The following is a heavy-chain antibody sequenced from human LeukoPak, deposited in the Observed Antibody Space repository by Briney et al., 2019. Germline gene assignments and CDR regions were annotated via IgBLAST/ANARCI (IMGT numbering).Heavy chain of an antibody. D-gene: IGHD6-13*01. Sequence: SETLSLTCAVYGGSFSGYYWSWIRQPPGKGLEWIGEINHSGSTNYNPSLKSRVTISVDTSKNQFSLKLSSVTAADTAVYDCARGGLAAAGIYYGMDVWGQGTTVTVSS. J-gene: IGHJ6*02. CDR1: GGSFSGYY. CDR2: INHSGST. CDR3: ARGGLAAAGIYYGMDV. V-gene: IGHV4-34*01.